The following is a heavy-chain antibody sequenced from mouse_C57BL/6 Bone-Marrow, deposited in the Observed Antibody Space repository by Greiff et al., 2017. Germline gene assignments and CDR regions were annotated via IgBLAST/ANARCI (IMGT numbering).Heavy chain of an antibody. CDR3: ARPYYSGSSHSFYAMDD. Sequence: VQLQQSGAELARPGASVKLSCKASGYTFTSYRISWLKQRTGQSLEWIGDFYPRNGNTYYNEKFKGKATLTADKSSSTAYMELRSLTSDDSAVYFCARPYYSGSSHSFYAMDDWGQGTSVTVSS. CDR2: FYPRNGNT. D-gene: IGHD1-1*01. J-gene: IGHJ4*01. V-gene: IGHV1-81*01. CDR1: GYTFTSYR.